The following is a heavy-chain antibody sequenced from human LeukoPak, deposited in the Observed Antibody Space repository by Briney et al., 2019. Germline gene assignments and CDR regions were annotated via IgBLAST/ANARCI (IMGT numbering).Heavy chain of an antibody. J-gene: IGHJ3*02. V-gene: IGHV3-53*05. CDR2: IYSGGST. CDR1: GFTVSSNY. Sequence: PGGSLRLSCAASGFTVSSNYMSWVRQAPGKGLEWVSVIYSGGSTYYADSVKGRFTISRDNSKNTLYLQMNSLRSENTAVYYCALSLLNAFDTWGQGTLVTVSS. CDR3: ALSLLNAFDT.